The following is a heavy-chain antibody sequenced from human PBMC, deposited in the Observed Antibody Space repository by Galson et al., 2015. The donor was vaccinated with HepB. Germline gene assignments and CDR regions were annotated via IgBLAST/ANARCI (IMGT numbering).Heavy chain of an antibody. Sequence: SCAASGFTFSSYGMHWVRQAPGKGLEWVAVIWYDGSNKYYADSVKGRFTISRDNSKNTLYLQMNSLRAEDTAVYYCAKDTGLVTVVRGLLLRYYVMAFWGPGTTVTLS. CDR1: GFTFSSYG. D-gene: IGHD3-10*01. J-gene: IGHJ6*02. CDR3: AKDTGLVTVVRGLLLRYYVMAF. CDR2: IWYDGSNK. V-gene: IGHV3-33*06.